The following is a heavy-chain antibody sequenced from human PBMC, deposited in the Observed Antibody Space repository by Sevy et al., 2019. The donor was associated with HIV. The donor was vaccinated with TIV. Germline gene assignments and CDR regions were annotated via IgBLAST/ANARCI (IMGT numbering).Heavy chain of an antibody. J-gene: IGHJ6*02. D-gene: IGHD4-17*01. CDR1: GYIFSDYY. CDR3: ARLTTQPTSDLYGLDV. Sequence: ASVKVSCKASGYIFSDYYIHWVRQVPGQGLEWMAWINSDSGVTNYAQRFQGEVTVTRDTSLRTAYLELTNLKSNDTAIYYCARLTTQPTSDLYGLDVWGQGTTVTVSS. V-gene: IGHV1-2*02. CDR2: INSDSGVT.